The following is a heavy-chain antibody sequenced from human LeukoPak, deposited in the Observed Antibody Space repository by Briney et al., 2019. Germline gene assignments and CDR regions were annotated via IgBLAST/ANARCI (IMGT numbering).Heavy chain of an antibody. J-gene: IGHJ2*01. D-gene: IGHD2-2*01. Sequence: SETLSLTCTVSGGSISSYYWSWIRQPAGKGLEWIGRVYSSGSTNYNPSLKSRVTMSVDTSKNQFSLKLSSVTAADTAVYYCARGQYHLLYWYFDLWGRGTLVTVSS. V-gene: IGHV4-4*07. CDR3: ARGQYHLLYWYFDL. CDR1: GGSISSYY. CDR2: VYSSGST.